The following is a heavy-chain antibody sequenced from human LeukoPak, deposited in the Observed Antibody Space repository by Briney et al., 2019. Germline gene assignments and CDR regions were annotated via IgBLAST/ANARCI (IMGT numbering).Heavy chain of an antibody. CDR3: ARGTAMVNYYYYYYMDV. CDR2: FYYSGST. CDR1: GGSISSYY. V-gene: IGHV4-59*12. Sequence: SETLSLTCTVSGGSISSYYWSWLRQPSGKGLEWIGYFYYSGSTNYNPSLKSRVTISVDTSKNQFSLKLSSVTAADTAVYYCARGTAMVNYYYYYYMDVWGKGTTVTVSS. D-gene: IGHD5-18*01. J-gene: IGHJ6*03.